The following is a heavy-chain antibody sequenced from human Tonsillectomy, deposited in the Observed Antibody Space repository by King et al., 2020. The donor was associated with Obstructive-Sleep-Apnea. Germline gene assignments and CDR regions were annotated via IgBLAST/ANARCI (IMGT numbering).Heavy chain of an antibody. CDR2: ISSTSSYI. D-gene: IGHD6-13*01. J-gene: IGHJ6*02. CDR1: GFTFSSYS. V-gene: IGHV3-21*01. Sequence: VQLVESGGGLVKPGGSLRLSCAASGFTFSSYSMNWVRQAPGKGLEWGSSISSTSSYIYYADSGKGRFTISRDNAKNSLYLQVSSLSAEETAVYYCAREFHIAAATDYYSYGLDVWGQGTTVTVSS. CDR3: AREFHIAAATDYYSYGLDV.